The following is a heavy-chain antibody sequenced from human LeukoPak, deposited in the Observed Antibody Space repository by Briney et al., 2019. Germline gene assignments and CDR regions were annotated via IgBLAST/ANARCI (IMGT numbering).Heavy chain of an antibody. CDR3: ARVKQQLVPNSFDY. CDR2: IYYSGST. D-gene: IGHD6-13*01. V-gene: IGHV4-31*11. CDR1: GGSFSGYY. J-gene: IGHJ4*02. Sequence: SETLSLTCAVYGGSFSGYYWSWIRRHPGKGLEWIGYIYYSGSTYYNPSLKSRVTISVDTSKNQFSLKLSSVTAADTAVYYCARVKQQLVPNSFDYWGQGTLVTVSS.